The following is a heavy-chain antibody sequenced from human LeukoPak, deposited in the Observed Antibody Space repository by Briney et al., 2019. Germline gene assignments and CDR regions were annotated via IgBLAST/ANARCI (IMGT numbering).Heavy chain of an antibody. CDR1: GGSISSYY. Sequence: SETLSLTCTVSGGSISSYYWSWIRQPAGKGLEWIGRIYTSGSTNYNPSLKSRLSMSIDTSKNQFSLKVRSVTAADTAVYYCAREGGGYYSTNYLDHWGQGILVTVSS. J-gene: IGHJ4*02. CDR2: IYTSGST. V-gene: IGHV4-4*07. CDR3: AREGGGYYSTNYLDH. D-gene: IGHD3-22*01.